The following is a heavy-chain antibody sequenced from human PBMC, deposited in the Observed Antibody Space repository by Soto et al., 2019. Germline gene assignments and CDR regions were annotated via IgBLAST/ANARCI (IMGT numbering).Heavy chain of an antibody. J-gene: IGHJ4*02. Sequence: PGGSLRLSCAVSGFVFRNYWMAWARQAPGKGLEWVAVIKQDGSETHYVESVRGRFTISRDNAKNSLYLQMNSLRVDDTAVYYCTRDWDSWGQGTLVTVSS. V-gene: IGHV3-7*01. CDR3: TRDWDS. CDR2: IKQDGSET. CDR1: GFVFRNYW.